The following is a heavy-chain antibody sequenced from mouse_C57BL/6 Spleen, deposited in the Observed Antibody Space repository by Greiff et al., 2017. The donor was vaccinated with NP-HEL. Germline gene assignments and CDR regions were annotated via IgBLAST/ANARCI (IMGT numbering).Heavy chain of an antibody. CDR1: GYSFTGYY. CDR2: INPSTGGT. J-gene: IGHJ3*01. V-gene: IGHV1-42*01. D-gene: IGHD2-2*01. CDR3: ARPSTMVTNWFAY. Sequence: EVQLQQSGPELVKPGASVKISCKASGYSFTGYYMNWVKQSPEKSLEWIGEINPSTGGTTYNQKFKAKATLTVDKSSSTAYMQLKSLTSEDSAVYYCARPSTMVTNWFAYWGQGTLVTVSA.